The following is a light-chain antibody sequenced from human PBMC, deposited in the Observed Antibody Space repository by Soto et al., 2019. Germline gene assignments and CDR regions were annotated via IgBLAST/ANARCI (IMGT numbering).Light chain of an antibody. V-gene: IGLV1-47*01. Sequence: QPVLIQPPSVSGTPGQKVTISCSGSSSNIGKNFVFWYQQVPGTTPRLLIYRHDQRPSGVPDRFSGSKSDTSASLAISGLRSEDEADYYCSSYTSSSTLVFGGGTKLTVL. CDR2: RHD. J-gene: IGLJ3*02. CDR3: SSYTSSSTLV. CDR1: SSNIGKNF.